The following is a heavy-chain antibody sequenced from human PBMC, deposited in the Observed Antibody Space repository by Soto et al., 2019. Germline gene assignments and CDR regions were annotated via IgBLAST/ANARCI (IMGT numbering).Heavy chain of an antibody. V-gene: IGHV1-69*08. CDR1: VDTFFNYT. CDR2: VIPLLDAS. Sequence: QVQLVQSGAEVKKPGSSVKISCTTSVDTFFNYTFTWVRRAPGQGLEWMGRVIPLLDASNYAEKFQDRVTITADKSTSTAYKELSGLKSDDSAIYYCASGKSQMTQDRMCFYYYMDVWGKGTTVTVSS. CDR3: ASGKSQMTQDRMCFYYYMDV. J-gene: IGHJ6*03. D-gene: IGHD2-15*01.